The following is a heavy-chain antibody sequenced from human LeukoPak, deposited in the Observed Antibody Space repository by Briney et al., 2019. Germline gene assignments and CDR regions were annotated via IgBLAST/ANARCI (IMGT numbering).Heavy chain of an antibody. D-gene: IGHD6-13*01. Sequence: GGSLRLSCAASGFTFSNYWMNWVRQAPAKGLEWVANIKQDGSEKYFVDSVKGRFTVSRDNAKSSLYLQMNSLRAEDTAVYYCARDRRAVALGFWGQGTLVTVSS. CDR1: GFTFSNYW. V-gene: IGHV3-7*04. J-gene: IGHJ4*02. CDR2: IKQDGSEK. CDR3: ARDRRAVALGF.